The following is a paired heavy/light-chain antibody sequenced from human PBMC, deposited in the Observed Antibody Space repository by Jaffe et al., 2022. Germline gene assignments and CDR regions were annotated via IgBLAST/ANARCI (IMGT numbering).Heavy chain of an antibody. CDR1: NNPISTYY. Sequence: QGQLQESGPGLVKSSETLSLTCTVSNNPISTYYWSWVRQPPGKGLEWIGFIQYSGSTKYNPSLKSRVTISVDPSKNHFFLKLTSVTPADTAVYYCARGRGGSHSGYYFYHLDVWGKGTAVSVSS. D-gene: IGHD2-15*01. V-gene: IGHV4-59*01. CDR3: ARGRGGSHSGYYFYHLDV. J-gene: IGHJ6*03. CDR2: IQYSGST.
Light chain of an antibody. CDR2: KDS. Sequence: SYELTQPPSVSVSPGQTARITCSADALPKQYASWYQQKPGQAPVVVIYKDSQRPSGIPERFSGSSSGTTVTLTISGVQAEDEADYYCQSPDNNGTNYVFGTGTKVTV. CDR1: ALPKQY. J-gene: IGLJ1*01. CDR3: QSPDNNGTNYV. V-gene: IGLV3-25*03.